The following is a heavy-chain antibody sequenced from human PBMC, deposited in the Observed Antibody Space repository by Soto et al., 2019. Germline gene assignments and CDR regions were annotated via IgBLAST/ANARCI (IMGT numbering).Heavy chain of an antibody. CDR2: ISAYNGNT. Sequence: ASVKVSCKASGYTFTSYGIRWVRQAPGQGLEWMGWISAYNGNTNYAQKLQGRVTMTTDTSTSTAYMELRSLRSDDTAVYYCARDLQDYIWGSYRFFDYWGQGTLVTVSS. V-gene: IGHV1-18*01. D-gene: IGHD3-16*02. CDR3: ARDLQDYIWGSYRFFDY. CDR1: GYTFTSYG. J-gene: IGHJ4*02.